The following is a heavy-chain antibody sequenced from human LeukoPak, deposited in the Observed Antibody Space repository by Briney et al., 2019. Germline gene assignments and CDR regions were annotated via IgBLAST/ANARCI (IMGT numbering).Heavy chain of an antibody. CDR1: GGTFSSYA. CDR3: ARGTMRLRSWSHAFDI. D-gene: IGHD5-12*01. Sequence: GASVKVSCKASGGTFSSYAISWVRQAPGQGLEWMGGIIPIFGTANYAQKFQGRVTITADESTSTAYMELSSLRSEDTAVYYCARGTMRLRSWSHAFDIWGQGTMVTVSS. CDR2: IIPIFGTA. V-gene: IGHV1-69*13. J-gene: IGHJ3*02.